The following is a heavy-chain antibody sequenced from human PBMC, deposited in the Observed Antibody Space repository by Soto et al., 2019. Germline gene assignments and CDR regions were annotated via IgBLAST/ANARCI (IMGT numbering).Heavy chain of an antibody. CDR1: GFTFSSYA. V-gene: IGHV3-30*04. J-gene: IGHJ4*02. D-gene: IGHD6-19*01. CDR2: ISYDGGNK. CDR3: ARDVQWLATQLDF. Sequence: QVQLVESGGGVVQPGRSLRLSCAASGFTFSSYALHWVRQAPGKGLEWVAVISYDGGNKYYADSVKGRFTISRDNSKNTLYLQMNSLRAEDTAVYYCARDVQWLATQLDFWGQGTLVTVSS.